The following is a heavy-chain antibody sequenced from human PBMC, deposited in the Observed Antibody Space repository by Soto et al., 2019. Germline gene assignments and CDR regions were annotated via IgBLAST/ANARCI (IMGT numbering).Heavy chain of an antibody. Sequence: SEALSLTCTVSGVSISSYYWSWILQPPGKGLEWIGYIYYSGSTNYNPSLKSRVTISVDTSKNQFSLKLSSVTAADTAVYYCARRYASAFEFWGQGTMVTVSS. CDR1: GVSISSYY. D-gene: IGHD3-16*01. J-gene: IGHJ3*01. CDR3: ARRYASAFEF. V-gene: IGHV4-59*01. CDR2: IYYSGST.